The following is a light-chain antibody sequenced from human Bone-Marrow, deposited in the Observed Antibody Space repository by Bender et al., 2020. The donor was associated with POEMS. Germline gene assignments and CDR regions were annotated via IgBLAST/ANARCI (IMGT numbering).Light chain of an antibody. J-gene: IGLJ3*02. CDR2: EAT. CDR3: CSYAGTYTWV. Sequence: QSALTQPPSASGSPGQSVSISCSGSSSDIGFYKFVSWYQHHPGKAPKLMIYEATKRPSGVPDRFSASKSGNTASLTVSGLQAEDEADYYCCSYAGTYTWVFGGGTKLTVL. CDR1: SSDIGFYKF. V-gene: IGLV2-8*01.